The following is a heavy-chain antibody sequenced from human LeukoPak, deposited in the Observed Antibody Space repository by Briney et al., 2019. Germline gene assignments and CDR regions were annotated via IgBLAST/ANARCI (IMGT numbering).Heavy chain of an antibody. D-gene: IGHD2-8*01. J-gene: IGHJ6*03. CDR3: AREGYCTNGAGYKDYYYYMDV. Sequence: SETLSLTCTVSGGSISSGGYYWSWIRQHPGKGLEWIGYIYYSGSTYYNPSLKSRVTISVDTSKNQFSLKLSSVTAADTAVYYCAREGYCTNGAGYKDYYYYMDVWGKGTTVTVSS. CDR1: GGSISSGGYY. CDR2: IYYSGST. V-gene: IGHV4-31*03.